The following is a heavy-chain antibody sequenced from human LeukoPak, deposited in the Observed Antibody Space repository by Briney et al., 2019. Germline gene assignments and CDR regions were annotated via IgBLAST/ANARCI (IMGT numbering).Heavy chain of an antibody. CDR3: ARRDGYCSSTSCYADYYYGMDV. Sequence: GESLKISCKGSGYSFTSYWIGWVRQMPGKGLEWMGIIYPGDSDTTYSPSFQGQVTISADKSISTAYLQWSSLKASDTAMYYCARRDGYCSSTSCYADYYYGMDVWGQGTTVTISS. CDR2: IYPGDSDT. V-gene: IGHV5-51*01. J-gene: IGHJ6*02. D-gene: IGHD2-2*01. CDR1: GYSFTSYW.